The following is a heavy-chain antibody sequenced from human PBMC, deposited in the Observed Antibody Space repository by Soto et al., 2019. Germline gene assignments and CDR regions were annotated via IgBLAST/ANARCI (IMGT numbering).Heavy chain of an antibody. CDR1: GVCISSGGYS. J-gene: IGHJ5*02. V-gene: IGHV4-30-2*01. CDR3: ARVPDR. Sequence: SETLSLTCAVSGVCISSGGYSCSWIRQPPGKGLEWIGYIYHSGSTYYNPSLKSRVTISVDRSKNPFSLKLSSVTAADTAVYYCARVPDRWGQGTLVTVSS. CDR2: IYHSGST.